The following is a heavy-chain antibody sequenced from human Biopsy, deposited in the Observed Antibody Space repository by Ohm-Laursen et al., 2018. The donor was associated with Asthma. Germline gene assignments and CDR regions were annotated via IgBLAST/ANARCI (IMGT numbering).Heavy chain of an antibody. CDR1: GYTFINYA. V-gene: IGHV1-3*01. J-gene: IGHJ4*02. CDR3: ARKAGSCISRTCYSLDF. CDR2: INAGNGNT. D-gene: IGHD2-2*01. Sequence: ASVKVSCKASGYTFINYAIHWVRQAPGQRLEWMGWINAGNGNTKYSQKFQGRVTITRDTSASTAYMDLSSLRSEDTAVYYCARKAGSCISRTCYSLDFWGQGTLVTVSS.